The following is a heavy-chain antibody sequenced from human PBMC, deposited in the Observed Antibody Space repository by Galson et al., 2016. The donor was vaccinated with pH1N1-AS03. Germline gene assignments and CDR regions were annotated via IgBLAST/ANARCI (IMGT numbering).Heavy chain of an antibody. V-gene: IGHV3-9*01. J-gene: IGHJ4*02. D-gene: IGHD2-15*01. CDR3: AKSPGYCSAGSCSDQGYFDY. CDR2: IDRNSGTI. CDR1: GFTFDAYA. Sequence: SLRLSCAGSGFTFDAYAMHWVRQGPGKGLEWVSGIDRNSGTIGYTDSVKGRVTISRDNAKNSLYLEMNSLRAEDTALYYCAKSPGYCSAGSCSDQGYFDYWGQGTLVTVSS.